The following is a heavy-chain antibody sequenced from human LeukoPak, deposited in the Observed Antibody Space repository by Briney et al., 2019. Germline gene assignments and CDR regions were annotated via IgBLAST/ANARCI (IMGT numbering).Heavy chain of an antibody. J-gene: IGHJ6*03. CDR1: GGSFSGYY. CDR3: AREACSGGSCWEDYYYYMDV. CDR2: IYTSGST. Sequence: SETLSLTCAVYGGSFSGYYWSWIRQPAGKGLEWIGRIYTSGSTNYNPSLKSRVTISVDTSKNQFSLKLSSVTAADTAVYYCAREACSGGSCWEDYYYYMDVWGKGTTVTVSS. D-gene: IGHD2-15*01. V-gene: IGHV4-4*07.